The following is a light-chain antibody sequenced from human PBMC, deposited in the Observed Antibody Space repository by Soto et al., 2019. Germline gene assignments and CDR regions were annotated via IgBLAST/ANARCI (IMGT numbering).Light chain of an antibody. CDR2: GAS. V-gene: IGKV3-20*01. Sequence: EIVLTQSPGTLSLSPGERATLSCRASQSVSNSYLAWYQQKPGQAPRLLIYGASSRASGITDRFSGSGSGTGFALTISRLEPEDFAVYYCQQFDTSHPEFTFGPGTKVDIK. J-gene: IGKJ3*01. CDR3: QQFDTSHPEFT. CDR1: QSVSNSY.